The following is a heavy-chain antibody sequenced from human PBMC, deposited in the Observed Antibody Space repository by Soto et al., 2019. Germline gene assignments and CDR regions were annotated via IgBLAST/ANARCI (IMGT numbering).Heavy chain of an antibody. J-gene: IGHJ4*02. CDR1: GFTFSSYA. Sequence: GGSLRLSCAASGFTFSSYAMSWVRQAPGKGLEWVSAISGSGGSTYYADSVKGRFTISKDNSKNTLYLQINSLRAEGTAVYYVAKDQIGYCSSTSCHSPLDYWGQGTLVTVSS. D-gene: IGHD2-2*01. V-gene: IGHV3-23*01. CDR2: ISGSGGST. CDR3: AKDQIGYCSSTSCHSPLDY.